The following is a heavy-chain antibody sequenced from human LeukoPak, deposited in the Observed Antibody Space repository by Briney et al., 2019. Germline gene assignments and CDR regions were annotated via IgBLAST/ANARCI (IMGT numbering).Heavy chain of an antibody. CDR2: IYYSGST. CDR1: GGSISSSSYY. CDR3: ASLGRPYCGGDCYPVDY. V-gene: IGHV4-39*01. Sequence: PSETLSLTCTVSGGSISSSSYYWGWIRQPPGKGLEWIGSIYYSGSTYYNPSLKSRVTISVDTSKNQFSLKLSSVTAADTAVYYCASLGRPYCGGDCYPVDYWGQGTLVTVSS. J-gene: IGHJ4*02. D-gene: IGHD2-21*02.